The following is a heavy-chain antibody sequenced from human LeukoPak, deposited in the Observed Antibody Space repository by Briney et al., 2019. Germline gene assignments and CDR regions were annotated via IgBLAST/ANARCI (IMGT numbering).Heavy chain of an antibody. CDR3: ASLAHSGGGAFDI. Sequence: SETLSLTCSVSGDSIRTYYWSWIRQPPGKGLEWIGYIIDTGSTNYKPSLKTRLTMSVDVSKNQISLKLSSVTAADTAVYYCASLAHSGGGAFDIWGQGTMVTVSS. V-gene: IGHV4-59*01. CDR2: IIDTGST. CDR1: GDSIRTYY. J-gene: IGHJ3*02. D-gene: IGHD1-26*01.